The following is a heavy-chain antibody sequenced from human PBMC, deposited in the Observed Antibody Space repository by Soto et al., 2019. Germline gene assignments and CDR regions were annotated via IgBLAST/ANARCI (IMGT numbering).Heavy chain of an antibody. J-gene: IGHJ4*02. CDR2: IYYSGST. CDR3: ASEHDLCSGSPWGDYDY. D-gene: IGHD3-3*01. CDR1: GGSISSGGYY. Sequence: QVQLQESGPGLVKPSQTLSLPCTVSGGSISSGGYYWSWIRQHPGKGLEWIVHIYYSGSTYYNPPLKSRVTMSVSPSKKQFYVKLSSVTAAVTAVYYCASEHDLCSGSPWGDYDYRGEGSLETVST. V-gene: IGHV4-31*03.